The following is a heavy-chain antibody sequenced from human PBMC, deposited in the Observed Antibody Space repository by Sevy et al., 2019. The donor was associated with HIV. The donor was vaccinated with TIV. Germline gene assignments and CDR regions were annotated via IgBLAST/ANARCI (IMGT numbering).Heavy chain of an antibody. V-gene: IGHV3-23*01. Sequence: GGSLRLSCAVSGFNFNIYSMSWVRQAPGKGLEWVSTLSFGCGKINYADSVKGRFIISRVDSKNTLYLQMNGLGAEDTAVYFCAREGCTRPHDYWGQGTLVTVSS. CDR3: AREGCTRPHDY. J-gene: IGHJ4*02. CDR2: LSFGCGKI. D-gene: IGHD2-8*01. CDR1: GFNFNIYS.